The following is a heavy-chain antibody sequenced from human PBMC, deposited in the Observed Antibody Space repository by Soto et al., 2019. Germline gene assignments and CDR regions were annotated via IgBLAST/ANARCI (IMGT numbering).Heavy chain of an antibody. D-gene: IGHD4-17*01. Sequence: SETLSLTCTVSGGSISSYYWSWIRQPPGKGLEWIGFIYYTGSTNYNPSLKSRVTISVDTSKNQFSLKLSSVTAADTAVYYCARGDYGDNFDSWGQGILVTVSS. CDR3: ARGDYGDNFDS. CDR2: IYYTGST. CDR1: GGSISSYY. J-gene: IGHJ4*02. V-gene: IGHV4-59*01.